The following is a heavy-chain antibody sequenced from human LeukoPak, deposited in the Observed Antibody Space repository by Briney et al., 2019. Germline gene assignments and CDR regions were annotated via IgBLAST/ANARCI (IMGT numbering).Heavy chain of an antibody. V-gene: IGHV5-51*01. CDR1: GFSFTNYW. D-gene: IGHD1-26*01. CDR2: IYPGDSDT. Sequence: GDSLKISCKGSGFSFTNYWIAWVRQMPGKGLEWMGIIYPGDSDTRFSPSFQGQVTISADKSISTAYLQWTSLKASDTAMYYCARPRSGSYSYFDYWGQGTLVTVSS. J-gene: IGHJ4*02. CDR3: ARPRSGSYSYFDY.